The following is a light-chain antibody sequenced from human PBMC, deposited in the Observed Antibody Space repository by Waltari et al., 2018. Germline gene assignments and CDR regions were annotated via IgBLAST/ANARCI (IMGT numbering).Light chain of an antibody. CDR2: NAA. J-gene: IGKJ3*01. Sequence: EIVLTQSPDTLSLSPGERATLSCRASQSIGSYLAWYRQRPGQPPRLLIYNAANRATGIPVRFRGSGSGTDFTLTINSLEPEDFAVYYCQQRSTWPLTFGPGTKVEIK. CDR1: QSIGSY. CDR3: QQRSTWPLT. V-gene: IGKV3-11*01.